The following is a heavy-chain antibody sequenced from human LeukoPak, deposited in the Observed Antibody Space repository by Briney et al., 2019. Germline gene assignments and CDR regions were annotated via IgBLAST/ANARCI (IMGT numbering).Heavy chain of an antibody. CDR3: ARDRSQQLVQTD. V-gene: IGHV1-2*02. CDR2: INPNCGGT. Sequence: ASVKVSCKASGYTFTGYYMHWVRQAPGQGLEWMGWINPNCGGTNYAQKFQGRVTMTRDTSISTACMELSRLRSDDTAVYYCARDRSQQLVQTDWGQGTLVTVSS. D-gene: IGHD6-13*01. J-gene: IGHJ4*02. CDR1: GYTFTGYY.